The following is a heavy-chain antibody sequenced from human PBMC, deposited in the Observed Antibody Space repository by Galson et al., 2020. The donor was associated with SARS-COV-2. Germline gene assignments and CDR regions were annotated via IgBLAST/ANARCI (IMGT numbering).Heavy chain of an antibody. CDR1: GYTFSGHY. V-gene: IGHV1-2*06. D-gene: IGHD3-10*01. J-gene: IGHJ5*02. CDR2: INPNSGDT. CDR3: TRGSNSSPFYHFDP. Sequence: ASVKVSCKASGYTFSGHYMHWVRLAPGPGLEWMGRINPNSGDTDVAQKFQGRVTMTTDTSLTTAYMELSRLTSDDTAVYYCTRGSNSSPFYHFDPWGQGTLVTVSS.